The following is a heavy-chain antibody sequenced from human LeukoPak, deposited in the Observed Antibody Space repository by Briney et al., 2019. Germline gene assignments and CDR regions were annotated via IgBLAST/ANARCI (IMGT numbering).Heavy chain of an antibody. Sequence: PSETLSLTCTVSGDSISSYYWSWIRQPPGKGLEWIGYVHYSGSTKYNPSLKSRVTISVDTSKSHFSLKLTSVTAADTAVYYCAREDDVGDHLGNDAFDIWGQGTMVTVSS. CDR3: AREDDVGDHLGNDAFDI. D-gene: IGHD4-17*01. V-gene: IGHV4-59*01. CDR2: VHYSGST. J-gene: IGHJ3*02. CDR1: GDSISSYY.